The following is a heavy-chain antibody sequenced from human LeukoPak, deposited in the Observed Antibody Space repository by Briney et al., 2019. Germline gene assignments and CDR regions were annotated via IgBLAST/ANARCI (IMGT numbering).Heavy chain of an antibody. D-gene: IGHD2-15*01. Sequence: ASVKVSCKASGYTFTDYYIHWVRQAPGQGLEWMGWINPNSGGTNYAQKFQGRVTMTRDTSISTAYMELSRLRSDDTAVYYCTRGSTNSPFHYWGQGTLVTVSS. V-gene: IGHV1-2*02. CDR3: TRGSTNSPFHY. CDR1: GYTFTDYY. CDR2: INPNSGGT. J-gene: IGHJ4*02.